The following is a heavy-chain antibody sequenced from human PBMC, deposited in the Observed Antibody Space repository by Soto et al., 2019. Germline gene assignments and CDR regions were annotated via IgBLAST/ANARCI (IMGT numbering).Heavy chain of an antibody. V-gene: IGHV1-18*01. CDR3: AGNYCSGGSCYYYYGMDV. Sequence: QVQLVQSGAEVKKPGASVKVSCKASGYTFTSYGISWVRQAPGQGLEWMGWISAYNGNTNYAQKLQGRVTMTTDTSTSTAYMEQRSRRSDDTAVYYCAGNYCSGGSCYYYYGMDVWGQGSTVTVSS. CDR2: ISAYNGNT. CDR1: GYTFTSYG. J-gene: IGHJ6*02. D-gene: IGHD2-15*01.